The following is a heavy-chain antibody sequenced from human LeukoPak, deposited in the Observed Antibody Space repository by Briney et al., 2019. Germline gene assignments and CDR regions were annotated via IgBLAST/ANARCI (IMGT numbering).Heavy chain of an antibody. D-gene: IGHD3-9*01. V-gene: IGHV4-59*01. CDR1: GGSISNDY. Sequence: PSETLSLTCTVSGGSISNDYWSWIRQPPGKGPEWIGYIDHSGSARYNPSLKSRVTISLDTSKNQFSLKLSSVTAADTAVYFCARDNWLWLSRSKTWIFYGMDVWGQGTTVTVSS. CDR2: IDHSGSA. J-gene: IGHJ6*02. CDR3: ARDNWLWLSRSKTWIFYGMDV.